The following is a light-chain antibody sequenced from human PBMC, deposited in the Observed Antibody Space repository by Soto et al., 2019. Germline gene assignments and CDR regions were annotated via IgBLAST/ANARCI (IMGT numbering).Light chain of an antibody. V-gene: IGKV1-9*01. CDR1: QGIRSS. Sequence: DIQLTQSPSFLSASVGDRVTITCRASQGIRSSFAWYQQKPGKAPKLLIYAASTLQSGVPSRFSGSGSGTEFTLTISSLQPEDFATYNCQQFTSYPLTFGGGTKVEIK. CDR3: QQFTSYPLT. J-gene: IGKJ4*01. CDR2: AAS.